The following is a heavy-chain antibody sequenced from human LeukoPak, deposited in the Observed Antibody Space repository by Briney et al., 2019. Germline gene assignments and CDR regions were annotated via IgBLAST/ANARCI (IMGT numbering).Heavy chain of an antibody. CDR3: ARDGYDSSGYYVD. CDR2: IYSGGST. D-gene: IGHD3-22*01. J-gene: IGHJ4*02. Sequence: GGSLRLSCAPSGLTVSSNYMSWVRQAPGKGLEWVSVIYSGGSTYYANSVKGRFTISRDNSKNTLYLQMNSLRAEDTAVYYCARDGYDSSGYYVDWGQGTLVTVSS. V-gene: IGHV3-66*01. CDR1: GLTVSSNY.